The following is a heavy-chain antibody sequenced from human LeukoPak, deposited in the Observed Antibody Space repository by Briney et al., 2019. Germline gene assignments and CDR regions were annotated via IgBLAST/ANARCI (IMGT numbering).Heavy chain of an antibody. D-gene: IGHD6-6*01. CDR3: ARAPYSSSSRGGWFDP. CDR1: GYTFTSYD. CDR2: MNPNSGNT. J-gene: IGHJ5*02. Sequence: ASVKVSCKASGYTFTSYDINWVRQATGQGLEWMGWMNPNSGNTGYAQKFQGRVTMTRNTSISTAYMELSSLRSEDTAVYYCARAPYSSSSRGGWFDPWGQGTLVTVSS. V-gene: IGHV1-8*01.